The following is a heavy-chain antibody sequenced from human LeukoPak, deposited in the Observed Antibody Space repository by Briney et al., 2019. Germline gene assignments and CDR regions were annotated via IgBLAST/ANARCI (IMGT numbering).Heavy chain of an antibody. V-gene: IGHV3-64D*06. Sequence: PGGSLRLSCSASGFTFSSYAMHWVRQAPGKGLEYVSVISSNGGSTYYADSVKGRFTISRDNSKNTLYLQMSSLRAEDTAVYYCVKDPNYDILTGPSTHWGQGTLVTVSS. CDR3: VKDPNYDILTGPSTH. CDR2: ISSNGGST. D-gene: IGHD3-9*01. J-gene: IGHJ4*02. CDR1: GFTFSSYA.